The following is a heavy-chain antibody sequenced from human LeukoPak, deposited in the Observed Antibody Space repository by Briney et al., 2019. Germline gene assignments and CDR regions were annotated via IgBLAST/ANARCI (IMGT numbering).Heavy chain of an antibody. D-gene: IGHD6-13*01. CDR2: INPSDSYT. CDR3: ARLVGAAGYYFDY. CDR1: EYNFISYW. V-gene: IGHV5-10-1*01. Sequence: GESLKISCKGSEYNFISYWISWVRQMPGKGLEWLGRINPSDSYTKYSPSVQGHVTISADKSISTAYLQWSSLKASDTAVYYCARLVGAAGYYFDYWGQGALVTVSS. J-gene: IGHJ4*02.